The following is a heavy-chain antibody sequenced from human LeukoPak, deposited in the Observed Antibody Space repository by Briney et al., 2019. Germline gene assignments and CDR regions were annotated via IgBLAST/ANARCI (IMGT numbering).Heavy chain of an antibody. D-gene: IGHD5-12*01. CDR2: IYYSGST. J-gene: IGHJ4*02. Sequence: SETLSLTCTVSGGSISSSSYYWGWIRQPPGKGLEWIGSIYYSGSTYYNPSLKSRVTISVDTSKNQFSLKLSSVTAADTAVYYCARGPSGYHNTGGQGTLVTVSS. CDR1: GGSISSSSYY. V-gene: IGHV4-39*01. CDR3: ARGPSGYHNT.